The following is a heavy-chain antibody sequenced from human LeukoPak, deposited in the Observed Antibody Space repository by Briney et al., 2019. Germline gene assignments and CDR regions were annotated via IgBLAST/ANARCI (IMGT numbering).Heavy chain of an antibody. CDR1: GFTFSSYW. CDR3: ARRLVTALYYYYYGMDV. CDR2: INSDGSST. V-gene: IGHV3-74*01. J-gene: IGHJ6*02. Sequence: GGSLRLSCAASGFTFSSYWMHWVRQAPGKGPVWVSRINSDGSSTSYADSVKGRFTISRDNAKNTLYLQMNSLRAEDTAVYYCARRLVTALYYYYYGMDVWGQGTTVTVSS. D-gene: IGHD2-21*02.